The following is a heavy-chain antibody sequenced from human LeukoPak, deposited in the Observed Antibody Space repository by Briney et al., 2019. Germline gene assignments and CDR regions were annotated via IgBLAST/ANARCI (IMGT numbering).Heavy chain of an antibody. CDR3: ARVEVGSLPGY. J-gene: IGHJ4*02. CDR2: ISSSSSTI. V-gene: IGHV3-48*04. CDR1: GFTFSSYS. Sequence: PGGSLRLSCAASGFTFSSYSMNWVRQAPGKGLEWVSYISSSSSTIYYADSVKGRFTISRDNAKNSLYLQMNSLRAEDTAVYYCARVEVGSLPGYWGQGTLVTVSS. D-gene: IGHD1-1*01.